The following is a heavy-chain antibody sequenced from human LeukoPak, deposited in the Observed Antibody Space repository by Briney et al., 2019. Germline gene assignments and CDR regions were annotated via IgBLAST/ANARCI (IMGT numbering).Heavy chain of an antibody. J-gene: IGHJ5*02. Sequence: SETLSLTCAVYGGSFSGYYWSWIRQPPGKGLEWIGEINHSGSTNYNPSLKSRVTISVDTSENQFSLKLSSVTAADTAVYYCASRDGYCSGGSCHNWFDPWGQGTLVTVSS. CDR2: INHSGST. CDR3: ASRDGYCSGGSCHNWFDP. V-gene: IGHV4-34*01. D-gene: IGHD2-15*01. CDR1: GGSFSGYY.